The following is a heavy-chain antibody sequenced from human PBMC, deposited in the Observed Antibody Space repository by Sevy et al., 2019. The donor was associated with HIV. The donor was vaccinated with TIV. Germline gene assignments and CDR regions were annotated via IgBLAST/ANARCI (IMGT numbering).Heavy chain of an antibody. CDR1: GLPFVGLA. J-gene: IGHJ4*02. D-gene: IGHD6-13*01. CDR3: TKNTASAGVGGFDY. Sequence: GGSLDLSGEALGLPFVGLAIPWSARAQGRALGGWAFFRYVGKEKNYADSVKGRFTISRDNSKNTLFLQMNSLRSEDTAVYYCTKNTASAGVGGFDYWGQGTLVTVSS. V-gene: IGHV3-30*02. CDR2: FRYVGKEK.